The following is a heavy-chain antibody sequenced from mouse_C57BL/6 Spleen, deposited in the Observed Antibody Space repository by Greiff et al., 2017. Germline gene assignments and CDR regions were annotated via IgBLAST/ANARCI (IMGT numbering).Heavy chain of an antibody. V-gene: IGHV5-4*01. CDR2: ISDGGSYT. CDR1: GFTFSSYA. D-gene: IGHD1-1*01. Sequence: EVQVVESGGGLVKPGGSLKLSCAASGFTFSSYAMSWVRQTPEKRLEWLATISDGGSYTYYPDNVKGRFTISRDNAQNNLYLQMSHLKSEDTAMYYCAREGITFDYWGQGTTLTVSS. J-gene: IGHJ2*01. CDR3: AREGITFDY.